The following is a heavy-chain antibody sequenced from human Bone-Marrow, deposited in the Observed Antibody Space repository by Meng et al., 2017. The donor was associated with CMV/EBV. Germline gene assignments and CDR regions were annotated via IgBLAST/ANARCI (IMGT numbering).Heavy chain of an antibody. Sequence: RYVMQCVRPAQGKELEWVAVISYDGSNKYYAGSVKGRFTISRDNSKNTLYLQMNSLRPEDTDVYYCARVPGGYCGSTTCYSWYFDLWGRVTLVTVSS. J-gene: IGHJ2*01. CDR2: ISYDGSNK. CDR3: ARVPGGYCGSTTCYSWYFDL. D-gene: IGHD2-2*02. V-gene: IGHV3-30-3*01. CDR1: RYV.